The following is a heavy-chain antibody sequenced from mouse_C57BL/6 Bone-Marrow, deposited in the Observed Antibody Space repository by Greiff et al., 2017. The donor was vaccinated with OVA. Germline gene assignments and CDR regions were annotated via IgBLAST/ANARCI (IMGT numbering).Heavy chain of an antibody. V-gene: IGHV6-6*01. Sequence: EVKLQESGGGLVQPGGSMKLSCAASGFTFSDAWMDWVRQSPEKGLEWVAEIRNKANNHATYYAESVKGRFTISRDDSKSSVYLQMNSLRAEDAGIYYCTGGSSHPYFDDWGQGTTLTVSS. J-gene: IGHJ2*01. CDR1: GFTFSDAW. D-gene: IGHD1-1*01. CDR2: IRNKANNHAT. CDR3: TGGSSHPYFDD.